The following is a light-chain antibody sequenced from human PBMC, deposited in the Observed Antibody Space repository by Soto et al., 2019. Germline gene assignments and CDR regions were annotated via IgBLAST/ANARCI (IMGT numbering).Light chain of an antibody. CDR1: QGISSY. Sequence: AIRMTQSPSSLSASTGDRVTITCRASQGISSYLAWYQQKPGKAPKLLIYAASTLQSGVPSRFSGSGSGTDFTPTISCLQSEDFATYYCQQYYSYPSYTFGQGTKLEIK. V-gene: IGKV1-8*01. J-gene: IGKJ2*01. CDR3: QQYYSYPSYT. CDR2: AAS.